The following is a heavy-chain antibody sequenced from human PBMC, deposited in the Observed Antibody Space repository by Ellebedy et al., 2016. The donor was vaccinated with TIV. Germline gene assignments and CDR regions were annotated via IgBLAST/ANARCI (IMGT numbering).Heavy chain of an antibody. CDR2: AHFTGKT. Sequence: MPSETLSLTCTASGASISDYYYTWIRQSPGAGQEWLGYAHFTGKTNYNPSLRSRIKVAVDTSKSQSSLKLSSVTTTDTALYYFAIWYETQRGFAVWGRGTMVTVSS. V-gene: IGHV4-59*08. J-gene: IGHJ3*01. D-gene: IGHD1-14*01. CDR1: GASISDYY. CDR3: AIWYETQRGFAV.